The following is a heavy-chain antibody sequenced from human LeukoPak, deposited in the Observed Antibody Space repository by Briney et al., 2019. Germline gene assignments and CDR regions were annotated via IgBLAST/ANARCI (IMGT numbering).Heavy chain of an antibody. J-gene: IGHJ4*02. CDR1: GFTFSDYY. CDR2: ISSSGSTI. Sequence: GGSLRLSCAASGFTFSDYYMSWIRQAPGKGLEWVSYISSSGSTIYYADSVKGRFTISRDNAKNSLYLQMNSLRAEDTAVYYCARASCSGGSCYPHFDYWGQGTLVNVSS. D-gene: IGHD2-15*01. CDR3: ARASCSGGSCYPHFDY. V-gene: IGHV3-11*01.